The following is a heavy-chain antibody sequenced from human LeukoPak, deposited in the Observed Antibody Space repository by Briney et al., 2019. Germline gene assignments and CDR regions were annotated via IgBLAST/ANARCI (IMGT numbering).Heavy chain of an antibody. CDR2: IRYDGSLK. CDR1: GCTLSSDA. CDR3: ANLPLYDSSGPEDY. J-gene: IGHJ4*02. D-gene: IGHD3-22*01. V-gene: IGHV3-30*02. Sequence: GGSLRLSCVASGCTLSSDAMHWVRQAPGKGLEWVAFIRYDGSLKNNADSVKGRFTISRDNSKNTLYLQMNSLRGDDTSVYYCANLPLYDSSGPEDYWGQGTLVTVSS.